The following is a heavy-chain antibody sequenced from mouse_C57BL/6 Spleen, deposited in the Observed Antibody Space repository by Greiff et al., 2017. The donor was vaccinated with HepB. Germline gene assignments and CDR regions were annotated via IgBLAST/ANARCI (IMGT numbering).Heavy chain of an antibody. Sequence: VQLQQPGAELMRPGTSVKLSCKASGYTFTSYWMHWVKQRPGQGLEWIGVIDPSDSYTNYNQKFKGKATLTVDTSSSTAYMQLSSLTSEDSAVYYCARRGAYGNFLAYWGQGTLVTVSA. CDR3: ARRGAYGNFLAY. J-gene: IGHJ3*01. V-gene: IGHV1-59*01. CDR1: GYTFTSYW. CDR2: IDPSDSYT. D-gene: IGHD2-1*01.